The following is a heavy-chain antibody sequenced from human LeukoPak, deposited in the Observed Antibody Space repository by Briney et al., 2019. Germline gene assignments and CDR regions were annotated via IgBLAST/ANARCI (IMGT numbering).Heavy chain of an antibody. CDR1: GYSFTRCD. Sequence: AETVSRKGSGYSFTRCDINWVRQATGRGGEWMGWINPNSGNTGYAQTFQGRVTMTRNTSISTAYMELSSPRSEDTAVYYCARGRWIQLWLMVREDAFDIWGQGTMVTVSS. J-gene: IGHJ3*02. CDR2: INPNSGNT. CDR3: ARGRWIQLWLMVREDAFDI. V-gene: IGHV1-8*01. D-gene: IGHD5-18*01.